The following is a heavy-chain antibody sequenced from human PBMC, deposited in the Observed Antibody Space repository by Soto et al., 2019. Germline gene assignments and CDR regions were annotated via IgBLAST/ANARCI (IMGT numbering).Heavy chain of an antibody. Sequence: QVQLVQSGAEVKKPGASVKVSCKASGYTFTSYYMHWVRQAAGQGLEWMGIINPSGGSTSYAQKFQGRVTMTRDTSTSTVYMELSSLRSEDTAVYYCARRNMDILTGYYSLDYWGQGTLVTVSS. CDR3: ARRNMDILTGYYSLDY. V-gene: IGHV1-46*03. CDR2: INPSGGST. CDR1: GYTFTSYY. D-gene: IGHD3-9*01. J-gene: IGHJ4*02.